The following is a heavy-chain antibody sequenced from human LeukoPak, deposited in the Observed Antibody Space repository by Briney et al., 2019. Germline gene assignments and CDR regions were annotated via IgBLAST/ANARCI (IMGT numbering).Heavy chain of an antibody. CDR3: ARGDFCSKSNCYLRPMDV. J-gene: IGHJ6*03. CDR1: GGSISDYY. Sequence: SETLSLTCTVSGGSISDYYWNWIRQPPGKGLEWIGYICYSGSTTYNPSLKSRVTMSVDTAKNQFSLRVRSVTAADTAVYYCARGDFCSKSNCYLRPMDVWGKGTTVTVSS. CDR2: ICYSGST. D-gene: IGHD3-3*01. V-gene: IGHV4-59*01.